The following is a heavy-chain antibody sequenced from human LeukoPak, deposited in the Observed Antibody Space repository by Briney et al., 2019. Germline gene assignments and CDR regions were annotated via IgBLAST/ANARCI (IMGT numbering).Heavy chain of an antibody. D-gene: IGHD3-16*01. Sequence: ASVKVSCKTSGYRFKDDYMQWVRQAPGQGHEWMGWINPDSGFTNYAKRVQGRVTMTSATSISTAYMEVQRLTTDDTAVYYCAPTSEAYTRNWNVWGQGTLVTVSS. CDR2: INPDSGFT. CDR3: APTSEAYTRNWNV. V-gene: IGHV1-2*02. J-gene: IGHJ4*02. CDR1: GYRFKDDY.